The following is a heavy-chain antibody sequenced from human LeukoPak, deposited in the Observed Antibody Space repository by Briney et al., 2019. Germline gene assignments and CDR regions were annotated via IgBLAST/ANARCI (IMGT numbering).Heavy chain of an antibody. Sequence: PGGSLRLSCAASGFTFSSYSMNWVRQAPGKGLEWVGRIKSKTDGWTTDYAAPVKGRFTISRDDSKNTLYLQMNSLKTEDTAVYCCTTARDYDFWSGYTAMVTRWGSGYYYYGMDVWGQGTTVTVSS. J-gene: IGHJ6*02. CDR1: GFTFSSYS. V-gene: IGHV3-15*01. CDR2: IKSKTDGWTT. CDR3: TTARDYDFWSGYTAMVTRWGSGYYYYGMDV. D-gene: IGHD3-3*01.